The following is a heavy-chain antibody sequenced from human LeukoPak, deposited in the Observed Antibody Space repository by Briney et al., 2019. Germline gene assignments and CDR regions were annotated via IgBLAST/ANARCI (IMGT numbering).Heavy chain of an antibody. Sequence: GGSLRLSCAASRFTFSSYSMNWVRQAPGKGLEWVSYISSSSSTIYYADSVKGRFTISRDNAKNSLYLQMNSLRAEDTAVYYCATDDTAMASTYWGQGTLVTVSS. CDR2: ISSSSSTI. J-gene: IGHJ4*02. D-gene: IGHD5-18*01. V-gene: IGHV3-48*01. CDR3: ATDDTAMASTY. CDR1: RFTFSSYS.